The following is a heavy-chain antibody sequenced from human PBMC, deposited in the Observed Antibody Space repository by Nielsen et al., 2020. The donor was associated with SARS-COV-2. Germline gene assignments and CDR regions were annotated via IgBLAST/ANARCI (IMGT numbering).Heavy chain of an antibody. CDR1: GGTFSSYA. CDR3: ARSNRRSGSDAFDI. Sequence: SVKVSCKASGGTFSSYAISWVRQAPGQGLEWMGGIIPIFGTANYAQKFQGRVTITADKSTSTAYMELSSLRSGDTAVYYCARSNRRSGSDAFDIWGQGTMVTVSS. V-gene: IGHV1-69*06. D-gene: IGHD3-3*01. CDR2: IIPIFGTA. J-gene: IGHJ3*02.